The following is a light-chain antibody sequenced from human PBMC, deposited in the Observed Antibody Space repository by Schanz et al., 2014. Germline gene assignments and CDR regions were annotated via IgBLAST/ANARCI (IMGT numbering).Light chain of an antibody. CDR3: QQRSKWPLT. V-gene: IGKV3-11*01. Sequence: EIVLTQSPAPLSLSPGERATLSCRASQSVSSYLAWYQQKPGQAPRLLIYDASKRATGIPPRFSGSGSGADFTLTISSLEPEDFAVYHCQQRSKWPLTFGGGTKVDFK. CDR2: DAS. J-gene: IGKJ4*01. CDR1: QSVSSY.